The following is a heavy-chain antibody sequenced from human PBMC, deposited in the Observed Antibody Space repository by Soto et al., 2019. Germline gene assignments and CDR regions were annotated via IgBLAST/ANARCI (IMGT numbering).Heavy chain of an antibody. Sequence: GGSLRLSCAASGFTVSSKYMSWVRQAPGKGLEWVSLIQSGGPTYYADSVKGRFTISRDTSENTLHLQMDSLRAEDTAVYYCARDARDSSSWPHDYYYYGMDVWGQGTTVTVSS. D-gene: IGHD6-13*01. CDR1: GFTVSSKY. CDR3: ARDARDSSSWPHDYYYYGMDV. V-gene: IGHV3-66*01. J-gene: IGHJ6*02. CDR2: IQSGGPT.